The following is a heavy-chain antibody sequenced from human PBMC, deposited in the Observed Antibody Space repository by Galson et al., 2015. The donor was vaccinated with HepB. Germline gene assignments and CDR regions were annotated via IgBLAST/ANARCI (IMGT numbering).Heavy chain of an antibody. J-gene: IGHJ1*01. D-gene: IGHD5-24*01. CDR2: INPSGGTT. V-gene: IGHV1-46*01. Sequence: SVKVSCKASGYTLTELSMHWVRQAPGQGLEWMVIINPSGGTTSYAQKFQGRVTMTRDTSTSTVYMQLISLRSEDTAVYYCAIPAWGGEMATIRSPEYFQHWGQGTLVTVSS. CDR1: GYTLTELS. CDR3: AIPAWGGEMATIRSPEYFQH.